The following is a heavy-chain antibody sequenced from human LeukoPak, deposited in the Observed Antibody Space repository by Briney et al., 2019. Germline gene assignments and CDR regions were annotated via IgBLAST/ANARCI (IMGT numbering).Heavy chain of an antibody. Sequence: SETLSLTCTVSGGSISGNYWSWIRQPLGKGLEWIGYIFYVGSTIYNPSLKSRVTMSVDTSKNQFSLKLSSVTAADTAVYYCARGRYCSADICSGGDAFDIWGQGTMVSVSS. D-gene: IGHD2-15*01. V-gene: IGHV4-59*12. CDR1: GGSISGNY. CDR3: ARGRYCSADICSGGDAFDI. CDR2: IFYVGST. J-gene: IGHJ3*02.